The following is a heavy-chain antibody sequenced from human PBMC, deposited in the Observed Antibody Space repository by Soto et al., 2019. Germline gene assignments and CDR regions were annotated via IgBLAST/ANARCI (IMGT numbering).Heavy chain of an antibody. V-gene: IGHV3-30-3*01. CDR1: GFTFSNYA. J-gene: IGHJ3*02. Sequence: QVQLVESGGGVVQPGRSLRLSCAASGFTFSNYAMHWVRQAPGKGLEWVAAILPDEINKYSADSVKGRFTISRDNSKNTLYLQMNSLRPEDTAVYYCAIIATSGGGDAFDIWGQGTMVTVSS. CDR2: ILPDEINK. D-gene: IGHD6-13*01. CDR3: AIIATSGGGDAFDI.